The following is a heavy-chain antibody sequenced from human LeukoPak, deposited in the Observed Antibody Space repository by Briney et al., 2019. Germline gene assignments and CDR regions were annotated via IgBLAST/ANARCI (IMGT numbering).Heavy chain of an antibody. D-gene: IGHD1-26*01. V-gene: IGHV1-69*05. J-gene: IGHJ4*02. CDR1: GGTFSSYA. CDR3: ARVMGSGSYYLFDY. Sequence: SVKVSCKASGGTFSSYAISWVRQAPGQGLEWMRGIIPIFGTANYAQKFQGRVTITTDESTSTAYMELSSLRSEDTAVYYCARVMGSGSYYLFDYWGQGTLVTVSS. CDR2: IIPIFGTA.